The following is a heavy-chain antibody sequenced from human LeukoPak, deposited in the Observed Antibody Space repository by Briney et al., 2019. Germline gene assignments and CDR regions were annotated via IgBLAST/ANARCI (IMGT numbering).Heavy chain of an antibody. V-gene: IGHV4-31*03. D-gene: IGHD3-22*01. CDR3: ARDSFYYDSSGYLGFDP. CDR1: GGSISSGGYY. CDR2: IYYSGST. J-gene: IGHJ5*02. Sequence: PSETLSLTCTVSGGSISSGGYYRSWIRQPPGKGLEGIGYIYYSGSTYYNPSLKSRVTISVDTSKNQFSLKLSSVTAADTAVYYCARDSFYYDSSGYLGFDPWGQGTLVTVSS.